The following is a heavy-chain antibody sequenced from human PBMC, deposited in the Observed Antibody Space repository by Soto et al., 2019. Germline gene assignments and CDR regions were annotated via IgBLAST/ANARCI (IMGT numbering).Heavy chain of an antibody. J-gene: IGHJ6*02. CDR1: GFTFSSYW. Sequence: EVQLVESGGGLVQPGGSLRLSCAASGFTFSSYWMSWVRQAPGKGLEWVANIKQDGSEKYYVDSVKGRFTISRDNAKSSLYLQMNSLRAEDTAVYYCAREPPTSSGWYWGLYYYGMDVWGQGTTVTVSS. V-gene: IGHV3-7*01. D-gene: IGHD6-19*01. CDR2: IKQDGSEK. CDR3: AREPPTSSGWYWGLYYYGMDV.